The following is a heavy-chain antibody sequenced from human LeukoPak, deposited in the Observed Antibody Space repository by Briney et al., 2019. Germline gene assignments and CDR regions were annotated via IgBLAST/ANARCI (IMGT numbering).Heavy chain of an antibody. CDR3: AVRYFDWLLSGFHYYYYMDV. CDR2: INHSGST. D-gene: IGHD3-9*01. V-gene: IGHV4-34*01. Sequence: SETLSLTCAVYGGSFSGYYWSWIRQPPGKGLEWIGEINHSGSTNYNPSLKSRVTISVDTSKNQFSLKLSSVTAADTAVYYCAVRYFDWLLSGFHYYYYMDVWGKGTTVTISS. J-gene: IGHJ6*03. CDR1: GGSFSGYY.